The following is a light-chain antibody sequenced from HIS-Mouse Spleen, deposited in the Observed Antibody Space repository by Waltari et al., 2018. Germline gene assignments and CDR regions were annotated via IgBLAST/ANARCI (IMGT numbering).Light chain of an antibody. Sequence: AILLIQSPSSFSASTGDRLTITCRASQCISSYLAWYQQKPGKAPKLLIYAASTLQSVVPSRFSGSGSGTDFTLTISCLQSEDFATYYCQQYYSYPRTFGQGTKVEIK. V-gene: IGKV1-8*01. J-gene: IGKJ1*01. CDR1: QCISSY. CDR2: AAS. CDR3: QQYYSYPRT.